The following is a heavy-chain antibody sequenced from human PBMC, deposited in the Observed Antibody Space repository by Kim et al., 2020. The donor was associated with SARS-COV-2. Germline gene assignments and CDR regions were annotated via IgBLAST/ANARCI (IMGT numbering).Heavy chain of an antibody. Sequence: GESLKISCRGYGYGFYGYWIGWVRQVPGKGPEWMGIIYPDDSETRYNPSFQGQVFISADKSTSTAYLQWSSLKASDSAMYYCARFGAPALRHWYFDLWGRGTLVTVSS. D-gene: IGHD3-16*01. CDR2: IYPDDSET. V-gene: IGHV5-51*01. J-gene: IGHJ2*01. CDR1: GYGFYGYW. CDR3: ARFGAPALRHWYFDL.